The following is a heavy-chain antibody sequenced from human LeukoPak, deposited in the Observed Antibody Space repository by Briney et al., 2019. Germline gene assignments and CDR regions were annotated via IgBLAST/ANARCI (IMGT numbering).Heavy chain of an antibody. J-gene: IGHJ4*02. Sequence: GGSLRLSCAASGFTFSSYAMSWVRQAPGKGLEWVSGTSGSGGSTYYTDSVKGRFIISRDNSKNTLYLQMNSLRAEDTAVYYCAKYSTTWYDYFEYWGQGTPVTVSS. D-gene: IGHD6-13*01. CDR1: GFTFSSYA. CDR2: TSGSGGST. CDR3: AKYSTTWYDYFEY. V-gene: IGHV3-23*01.